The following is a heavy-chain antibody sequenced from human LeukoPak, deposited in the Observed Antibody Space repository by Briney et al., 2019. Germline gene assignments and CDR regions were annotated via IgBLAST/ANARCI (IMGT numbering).Heavy chain of an antibody. CDR1: GYSITNGYY. CDR2: IYYSGNT. J-gene: IGHJ4*02. D-gene: IGHD4-11*01. V-gene: IGHV4-38-2*01. Sequence: SETLSLTCGVSGYSITNGYYCACIRQPPGEGQGWFGNIYYSGNTYYNPSLKSRVTISVDTSKNQFSLMLSCVTAADPAVYYCARRYSNYFFDYWGQGTLVTVSS. CDR3: ARRYSNYFFDY.